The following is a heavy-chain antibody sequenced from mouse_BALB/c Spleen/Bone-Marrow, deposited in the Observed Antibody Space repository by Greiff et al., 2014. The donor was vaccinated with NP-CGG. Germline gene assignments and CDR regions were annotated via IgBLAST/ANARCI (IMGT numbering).Heavy chain of an antibody. CDR1: GFTFSSYG. J-gene: IGHJ4*01. CDR3: SRRQSGNYAMDY. Sequence: EVKVIESGGDLVKPGGSLKLSCAASGFTFSSYGFFWVRQTPDKRLEWVATINNGGTFTYYPDSVKGRFTISRDNAKNTLYLQMSSLKSEDTAMYYCSRRQSGNYAMDYWGQGTSVTVSS. CDR2: INNGGTFT. V-gene: IGHV5-6*02.